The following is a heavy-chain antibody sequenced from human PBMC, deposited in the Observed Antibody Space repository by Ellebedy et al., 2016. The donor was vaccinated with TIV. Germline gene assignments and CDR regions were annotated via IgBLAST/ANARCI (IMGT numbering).Heavy chain of an antibody. V-gene: IGHV3-23*01. CDR1: GITFSSHA. Sequence: PGGSLRLSCAASGITFSSHAISWVRQTPGKGLEWVSAISGSGDKTYYTDSVKGRFTISRDNSQNTLYLQMNSPRAEDTAVYYCAKELHMWGTIMIDCWGPGTLVTVSS. J-gene: IGHJ4*02. CDR2: ISGSGDKT. D-gene: IGHD3-16*01. CDR3: AKELHMWGTIMIDC.